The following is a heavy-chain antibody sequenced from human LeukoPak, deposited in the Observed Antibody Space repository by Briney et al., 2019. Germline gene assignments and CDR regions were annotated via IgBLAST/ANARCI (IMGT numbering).Heavy chain of an antibody. CDR2: TSYDGSNK. J-gene: IGHJ4*02. CDR1: GFTFTSYG. CDR3: ASDFGDYGGTYGFDY. V-gene: IGHV3-30*03. D-gene: IGHD4-17*01. Sequence: GGSLRLSCAASGFTFTSYGMNWVRQAPDKGLEWVAGTSYDGSNKYYADSMKGRFTISRDNSKNTLYLQMNSLKPEDTAMYYCASDFGDYGGTYGFDYWGQGTLVTVSS.